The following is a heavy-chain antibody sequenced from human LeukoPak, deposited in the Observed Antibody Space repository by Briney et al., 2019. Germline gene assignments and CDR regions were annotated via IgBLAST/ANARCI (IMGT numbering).Heavy chain of an antibody. V-gene: IGHV3-30*04. Sequence: PGGSLRLSCAASGFTFSSYAMHWVRQAPGKGLEWVSVISYDGTNKYYADSVKGRFSISRDNAKNTLYLQMNSLRPEDTAVYFCAKGPKQLLIRRSVWVYMDVWGKGTTVTISS. J-gene: IGHJ6*03. CDR1: GFTFSSYA. CDR3: AKGPKQLLIRRSVWVYMDV. D-gene: IGHD6-19*01. CDR2: ISYDGTNK.